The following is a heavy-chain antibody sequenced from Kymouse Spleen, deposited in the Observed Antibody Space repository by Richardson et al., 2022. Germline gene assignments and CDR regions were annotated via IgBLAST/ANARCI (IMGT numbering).Heavy chain of an antibody. CDR2: IRSKANSYAT. D-gene: IGHD1-26*01. V-gene: IGHV3-73*02. J-gene: IGHJ5*02. Sequence: EVQLVESGGGLVQPGGSLKLSCAASGFTFSGSAMHWVRQASGKGLEWVGRIRSKANSYATAYAASVKGRFTISRDDSKNTAYLQMNSLKTEDTAVYYCTRQFVGATRFDPWGQGTLVTVSS. CDR3: TRQFVGATRFDP. CDR1: GFTFSGSA.